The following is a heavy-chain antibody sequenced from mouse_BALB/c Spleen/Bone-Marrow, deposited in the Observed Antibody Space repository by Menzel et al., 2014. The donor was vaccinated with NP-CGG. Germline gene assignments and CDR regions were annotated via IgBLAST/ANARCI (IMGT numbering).Heavy chain of an antibody. Sequence: VQLKESGAELVKPGASVKLSCTASGFNIKDTYMHWVKQRPGQGLEWIGRIDPANGNTKYDPKFQGKATITADTYSNTAYLQLGSLTSEDTAVYYCARDDYGWYFDVWGAGTTLTVSS. CDR1: GFNIKDTY. CDR2: IDPANGNT. D-gene: IGHD1-1*01. J-gene: IGHJ1*01. CDR3: ARDDYGWYFDV. V-gene: IGHV14-3*02.